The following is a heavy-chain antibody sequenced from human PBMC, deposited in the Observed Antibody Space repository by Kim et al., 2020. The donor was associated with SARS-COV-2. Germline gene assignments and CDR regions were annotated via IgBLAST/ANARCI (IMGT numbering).Heavy chain of an antibody. CDR3: ARDLNDFWSGYYTWSDYYGMDV. CDR2: ISSSSSTI. V-gene: IGHV3-48*02. Sequence: GGSLRLSCAASGFTFSSYSMNWVRQAPGKGLEWVSYISSSSSTIYYADSVKGRFTISRDNAKNSLYLQMNSLRDEDTAVYYCARDLNDFWSGYYTWSDYYGMDVWGQGTTVTVSS. J-gene: IGHJ6*02. D-gene: IGHD3-3*01. CDR1: GFTFSSYS.